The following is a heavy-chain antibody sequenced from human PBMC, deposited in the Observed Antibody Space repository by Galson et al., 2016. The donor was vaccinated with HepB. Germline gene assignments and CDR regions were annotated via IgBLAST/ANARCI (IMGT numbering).Heavy chain of an antibody. CDR2: INTDGSST. CDR3: AKDYSPDFWSGYRSEYYYGMDV. J-gene: IGHJ6*02. D-gene: IGHD3-3*01. CDR1: GFTFSRYW. Sequence: SLRLSCAASGFTFSRYWMHWVRQAPGKGLVWVSRINTDGSSTSYADSVKGRFTISRDNAKNTLYLQMNGVRAEDTAVYFCAKDYSPDFWSGYRSEYYYGMDVWGQGTTVTVSS. V-gene: IGHV3-74*01.